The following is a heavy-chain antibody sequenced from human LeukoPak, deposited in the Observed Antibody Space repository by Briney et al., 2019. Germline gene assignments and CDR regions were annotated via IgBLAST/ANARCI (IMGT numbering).Heavy chain of an antibody. D-gene: IGHD3-10*01. Sequence: GGSLRLSCAASGFTFSSYGMHWVRQAPGKGLEWVAVIWYDGSNKYYADSVKGRFTISRDNSKKTLFLQMNSLRTEDTAIYYCAKDGWFAESPFYFDYWGQGTLVTVSS. CDR3: AKDGWFAESPFYFDY. J-gene: IGHJ4*02. V-gene: IGHV3-33*06. CDR1: GFTFSSYG. CDR2: IWYDGSNK.